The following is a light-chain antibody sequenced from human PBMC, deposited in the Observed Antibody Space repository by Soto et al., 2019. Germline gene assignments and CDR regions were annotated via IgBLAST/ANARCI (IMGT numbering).Light chain of an antibody. V-gene: IGKV1-9*01. J-gene: IGKJ5*01. CDR2: APS. CDR1: QGIDTS. Sequence: DIQVTQSPASLSASLGDRVTITCRARQGIDTSLAWYQQKPGKAPKLLIYAPSNFQSGVPSRFRGSGSGTHFTLTISSLQPEDFETYYCQQLHGYPITFGQGTRLEIK. CDR3: QQLHGYPIT.